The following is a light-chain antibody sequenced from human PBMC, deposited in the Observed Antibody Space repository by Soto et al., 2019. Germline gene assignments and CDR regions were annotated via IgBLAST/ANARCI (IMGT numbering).Light chain of an antibody. CDR2: GAS. CDR3: QQYKI. V-gene: IGKV3-20*01. CDR1: QSVSSSY. J-gene: IGKJ2*01. Sequence: EIVLTQSPSTLSLSPGERATLSCRASQSVSSSYLAWYQQKPGQAPRLLIYGASSRAPGIPDRFSGSASGTDFTLTISSLEPDDFALYYCQQYKIFGQGTKLEIK.